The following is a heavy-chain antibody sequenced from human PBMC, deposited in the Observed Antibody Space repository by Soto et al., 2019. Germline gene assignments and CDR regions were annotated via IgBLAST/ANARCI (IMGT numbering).Heavy chain of an antibody. V-gene: IGHV3-23*01. Sequence: GGSLRLSCAASGFTFSSHAMSWVRQAPGKGLEWVSSISGSDGTTYYAKSVKGRFSISRDNSMNTLYLQMNSLRVEDTAVYFCARSSGVSTPDFDYWGQGALVTVSS. CDR1: GFTFSSHA. J-gene: IGHJ4*02. D-gene: IGHD3-10*01. CDR3: ARSSGVSTPDFDY. CDR2: ISGSDGTT.